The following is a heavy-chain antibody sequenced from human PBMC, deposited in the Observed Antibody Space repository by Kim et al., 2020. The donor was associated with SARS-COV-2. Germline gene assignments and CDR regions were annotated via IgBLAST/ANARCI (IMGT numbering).Heavy chain of an antibody. Sequence: SETLSLTCSVSGFSISTVNYWGWIRQSPSRRLVLSANIYHSGSTHYNPSLGSRVIISVDTYRNQLSLRLNSVTAADTAVYYCARLGGEGVIDRSQDAFDFWGLGTLVTVSA. D-gene: IGHD3-10*01. CDR3: ARLGGEGVIDRSQDAFDF. CDR2: IYHSGST. J-gene: IGHJ4*02. CDR1: GFSISTVNY. V-gene: IGHV4-38-2*02.